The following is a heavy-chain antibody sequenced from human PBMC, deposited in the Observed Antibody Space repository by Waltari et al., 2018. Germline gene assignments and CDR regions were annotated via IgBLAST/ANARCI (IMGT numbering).Heavy chain of an antibody. J-gene: IGHJ6*02. D-gene: IGHD3-22*01. CDR3: ARDYCDRTNCHGMDV. V-gene: IGHV3-30*03. CDR1: EFTFSSYV. CDR2: ISYNERNI. Sequence: VQLVESGGGVVQPGRSLGLSCSASEFTFSSYVMHWVRQAPGKGLEWVAVISYNERNIYYVDSVKGRFIISRDNSNKMLYLQMNNLRTEDTAVYYCARDYCDRTNCHGMDVWGQGTTVIVSS.